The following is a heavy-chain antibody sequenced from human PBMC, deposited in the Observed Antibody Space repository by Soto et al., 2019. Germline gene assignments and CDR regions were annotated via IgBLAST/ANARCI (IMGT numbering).Heavy chain of an antibody. CDR2: IYYNGNT. Sequence: QVQLQESGPGLVKPSETLSLTCTVSGGSISKHYWSWIRQPPGKGMEWIGYIYYNGNTNYNPSLKSRVTMSVDTSKNQISLKLSSVTAADTAVYYCTRSNWYSEYWGQGTLVTVSS. D-gene: IGHD7-27*01. CDR3: TRSNWYSEY. V-gene: IGHV4-59*11. CDR1: GGSISKHY. J-gene: IGHJ4*02.